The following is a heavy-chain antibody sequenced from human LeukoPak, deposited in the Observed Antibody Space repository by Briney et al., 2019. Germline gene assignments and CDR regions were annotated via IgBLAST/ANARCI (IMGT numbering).Heavy chain of an antibody. V-gene: IGHV1-18*01. Sequence: ASVKVSCKASGYSFNSSGITWVRQAPGQGLEWMGWISGYNGNTADAQIFQGRVTMTTDTSTSTAYMELRSLRSDDTAVYYCARSGHCSGTSCYGEGIDFWGQGTLVTVSS. D-gene: IGHD2-2*01. CDR2: ISGYNGNT. J-gene: IGHJ4*02. CDR3: ARSGHCSGTSCYGEGIDF. CDR1: GYSFNSSG.